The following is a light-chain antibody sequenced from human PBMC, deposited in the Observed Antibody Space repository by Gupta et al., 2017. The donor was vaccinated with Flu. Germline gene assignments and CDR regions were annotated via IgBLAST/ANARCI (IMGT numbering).Light chain of an antibody. CDR1: QSVASY. Sequence: RSLCPGERATLSCRASQSVASYLVWYQQKPGQAPRLLIYGASSRATGIPDRFSGSGSGTDFSLTISRLEPEDFAVYYCQQYGTSPTFGQGTKLEIK. J-gene: IGKJ2*01. V-gene: IGKV3-20*01. CDR2: GAS. CDR3: QQYGTSPT.